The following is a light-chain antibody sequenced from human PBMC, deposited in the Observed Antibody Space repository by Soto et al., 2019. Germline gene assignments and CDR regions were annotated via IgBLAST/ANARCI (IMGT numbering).Light chain of an antibody. CDR1: QSVSSSY. CDR3: QQYGSSPYT. Sequence: EIVLTQSPGTLSLSPGERATLSCRASQSVSSSYLAWYQQKPGQAPRLLIYGASSRATGIPDRFSGSGSGTDFTVTISRLEPEDVAVYDCQQYGSSPYTFGRGTKLEIK. CDR2: GAS. J-gene: IGKJ2*01. V-gene: IGKV3-20*01.